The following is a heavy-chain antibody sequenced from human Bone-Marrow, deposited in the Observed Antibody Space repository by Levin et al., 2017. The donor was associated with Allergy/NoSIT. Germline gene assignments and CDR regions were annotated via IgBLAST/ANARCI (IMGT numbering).Heavy chain of an antibody. CDR1: GFTFADHA. CDR3: ARAGALVWGIMLTNFDY. J-gene: IGHJ4*02. CDR2: IRSEAWGGTA. D-gene: IGHD3-10*01. V-gene: IGHV3-49*03. Sequence: GGSLRLSCSASGFTFADHAMAWFRQAPGKGLEWVGFIRSEAWGGTAAYAASVRGRFAISRDDSKSIAYLQMNSLKTEDTAVYFCARAGALVWGIMLTNFDYWGQGTLVTVSS.